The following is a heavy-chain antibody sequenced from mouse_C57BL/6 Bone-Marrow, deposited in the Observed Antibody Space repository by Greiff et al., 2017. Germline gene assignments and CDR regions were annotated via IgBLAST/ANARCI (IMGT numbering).Heavy chain of an antibody. Sequence: QVQLQQPGAELVMPGASVKLSCKASGYTFTSYWMHWVKQRPGQGLEWIGEIDPSDSYTIYNQKFKGKSTLTVDKSSSTAYMQRSSLTSEDSAVYYGAREANWDPLFDYWGEGTTLTVSS. CDR1: GYTFTSYW. CDR2: IDPSDSYT. V-gene: IGHV1-69*01. CDR3: AREANWDPLFDY. D-gene: IGHD4-1*01. J-gene: IGHJ2*01.